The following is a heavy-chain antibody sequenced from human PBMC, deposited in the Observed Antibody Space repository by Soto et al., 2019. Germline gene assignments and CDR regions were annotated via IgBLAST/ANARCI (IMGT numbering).Heavy chain of an antibody. D-gene: IGHD3-22*01. Sequence: SQTLSLTCAISGDSVSSNSAAWNWIRQSPSRGLEWLGRAYYRSQWYYDSAVSVRSRITVIPDTSKNQFSLQLNSVTPEDTAVNYCAKAGDSSGYYYSVYFDYWGQGTLVTVSS. CDR1: GDSVSSNSAA. CDR3: AKAGDSSGYYYSVYFDY. J-gene: IGHJ4*02. CDR2: AYYRSQWYY. V-gene: IGHV6-1*01.